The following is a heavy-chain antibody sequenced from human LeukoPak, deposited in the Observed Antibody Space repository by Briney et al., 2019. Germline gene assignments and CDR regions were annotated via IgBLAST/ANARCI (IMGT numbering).Heavy chain of an antibody. V-gene: IGHV4-61*01. J-gene: IGHJ4*02. Sequence: SQTLSFTCTVSGGSINSDYYYWSWIRQPPGKGLEWIGYIYYSGSTNYNPSLKSRVTISVDTSKNQFSLKLSSVTAADTAVYYCARESSDYGDYGRYYFDYWGQGTLVTVSS. D-gene: IGHD4-17*01. CDR3: ARESSDYGDYGRYYFDY. CDR2: IYYSGST. CDR1: GGSINSDYYY.